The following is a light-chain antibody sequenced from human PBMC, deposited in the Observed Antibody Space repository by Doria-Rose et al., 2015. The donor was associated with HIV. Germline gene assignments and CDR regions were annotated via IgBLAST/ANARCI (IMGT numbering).Light chain of an antibody. CDR2: QVS. CDR1: TSDVGGYDY. J-gene: IGLJ3*02. Sequence: QSVLIQSASVSGSPGQSITISCTGTTSDVGGYDYLSWYQQHPGTAHKLMIYQVSNRPSGVSNRFSGSKSGNTASLTISGLQAEDEADYYCSSYTSSSTWAFGGGTKLTVL. V-gene: IGLV2-14*01. CDR3: SSYTSSSTWA.